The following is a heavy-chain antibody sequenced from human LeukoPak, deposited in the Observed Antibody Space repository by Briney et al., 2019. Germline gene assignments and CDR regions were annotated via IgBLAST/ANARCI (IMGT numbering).Heavy chain of an antibody. D-gene: IGHD3-22*01. CDR1: GGSFSGYY. CDR3: ARMTYYYDSSGYYYGWIFDY. J-gene: IGHJ4*02. CDR2: INHSGST. Sequence: PLETLSLTCAVYGGSFSGYYWSWIRQPPGKGLEWIGEINHSGSTNYNPSLKSRVTISVDTSKNQFSLKLSSVTAADTAVYYCARMTYYYDSSGYYYGWIFDYWGQGTLVTVSS. V-gene: IGHV4-34*01.